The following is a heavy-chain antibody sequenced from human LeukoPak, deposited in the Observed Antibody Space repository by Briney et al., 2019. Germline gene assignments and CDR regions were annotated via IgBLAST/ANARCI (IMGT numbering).Heavy chain of an antibody. J-gene: IGHJ4*02. Sequence: TSETLSLTCTVSGDSISSYYWSWIRQPPGKGLEWIGYIYTSGGTNYIPSLKGRVTISIDTSKNQFSLKLSSVTAADSAVYYCARLTRLSTSPDRYYLDYWGQGTLVTVSS. CDR1: GDSISSYY. D-gene: IGHD6-6*01. CDR3: ARLTRLSTSPDRYYLDY. V-gene: IGHV4-4*09. CDR2: IYTSGGT.